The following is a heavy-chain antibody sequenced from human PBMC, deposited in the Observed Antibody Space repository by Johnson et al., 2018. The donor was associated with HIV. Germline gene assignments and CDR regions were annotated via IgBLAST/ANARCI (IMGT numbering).Heavy chain of an antibody. CDR2: ISGSGGST. CDR1: GFTVSSNY. D-gene: IGHD6-19*01. V-gene: IGHV3-23*04. J-gene: IGHJ3*02. Sequence: EQLVESGGGLVQPGGSLRLSCAASGFTVSSNYMSWVRQAPGKGLEWVSAISGSGGSTYYADSVKGRFTISRDNSRNTLYLQMNSLRAEDTAVYRCAKGLAGAFDIWGQGTMVTVSS. CDR3: AKGLAGAFDI.